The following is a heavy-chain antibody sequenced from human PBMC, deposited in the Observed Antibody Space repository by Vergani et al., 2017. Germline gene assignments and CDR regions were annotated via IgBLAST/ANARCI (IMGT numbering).Heavy chain of an antibody. D-gene: IGHD2-21*01. CDR3: ARLGDFYTNCV. Sequence: QVQLVQSGAEVKKPGSSVKVSCKASGGTFSSYAISWVRQAPGQGLEWMGGIIPIFGTANYAQKFQGRLTITAAESTSTAYMKLSSLRSEDTAVYYCARLGDFYTNCVWGKGTTVTVSS. CDR2: IIPIFGTA. CDR1: GGTFSSYA. V-gene: IGHV1-69*01. J-gene: IGHJ6*04.